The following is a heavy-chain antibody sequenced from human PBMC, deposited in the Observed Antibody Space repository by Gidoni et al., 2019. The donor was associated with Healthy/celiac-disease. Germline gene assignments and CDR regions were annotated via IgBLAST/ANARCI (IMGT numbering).Heavy chain of an antibody. J-gene: IGHJ6*03. D-gene: IGHD3-3*01. Sequence: QVQLVESGGGVVQPGRSLRLSCAASGFTFSSYAMHWVRQAPGKGLEGVAVISYDGSNKYYADSVKGRFTISRDNSKNTLYLQMNSLRAEDTAVYYCARERFLEWPTPYYYYYMDVWGKGTTVTVSS. CDR1: GFTFSSYA. V-gene: IGHV3-30-3*01. CDR2: ISYDGSNK. CDR3: ARERFLEWPTPYYYYYMDV.